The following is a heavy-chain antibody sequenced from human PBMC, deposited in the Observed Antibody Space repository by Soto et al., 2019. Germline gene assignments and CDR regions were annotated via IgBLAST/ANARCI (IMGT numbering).Heavy chain of an antibody. CDR1: ELTSSTYN. J-gene: IGHJ4*02. CDR2: ITGSSRVV. CDR3: SVGWDY. V-gene: IGHV3-48*01. Sequence: GGSLRLSCAVSELTSSTYNMNWVRQAPGKGLEWVSSITGSSRVVFYADSMKGRFIISRDSAKNLLFLQMNSLSADDTAVYYCSVGWDYWGQGTLVTVSS. D-gene: IGHD2-15*01.